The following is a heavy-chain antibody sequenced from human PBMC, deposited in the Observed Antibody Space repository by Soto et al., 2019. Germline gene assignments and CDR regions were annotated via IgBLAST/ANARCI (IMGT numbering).Heavy chain of an antibody. CDR3: ARPGGGGYDILTGYNYFDY. CDR1: GGSISSGGYS. V-gene: IGHV4-30-2*01. D-gene: IGHD3-9*01. Sequence: SETLSLTCAVSGGSISSGGYSWSWIRQPPGKGLEWIGYIYHSGSTYYNPSLKGRFTISRDNSKNTLYLQMNSLRAEDTAVYYCARPGGGGYDILTGYNYFDYWGQGTLVTVSS. J-gene: IGHJ4*02. CDR2: IYHSGST.